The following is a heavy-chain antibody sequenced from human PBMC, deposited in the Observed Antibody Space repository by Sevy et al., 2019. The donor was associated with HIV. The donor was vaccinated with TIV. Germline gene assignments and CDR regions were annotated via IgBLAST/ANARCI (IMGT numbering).Heavy chain of an antibody. CDR3: AKALNPALESMIEVILRTLKGFDV. V-gene: IGHV3-23*01. D-gene: IGHD3-22*01. CDR1: RFTFNTHA. CDR2: ITGTGSST. Sequence: GGSLRLSCAASRFTFNTHAMNWVRQAPGKGLEWVSVITGTGSSTYYADSVKGRFTISRDNSKNTLCLQMNSLRADDTAVYYCAKALNPALESMIEVILRTLKGFDVWGHGTMVTVSS. J-gene: IGHJ3*01.